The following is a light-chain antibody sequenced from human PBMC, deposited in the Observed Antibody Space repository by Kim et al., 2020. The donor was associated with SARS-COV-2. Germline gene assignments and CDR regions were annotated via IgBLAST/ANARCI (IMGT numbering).Light chain of an antibody. J-gene: IGLJ1*01. CDR3: SSYTSTTTPV. Sequence: GQSLTISYTGTSSDVGGYNYVSWYQQHPGKAPKLLIYDVTDRPSGVSNRFSGSKSGNTASLTISGLQAEDEADYYCSSYTSTTTPVFGTGTKVTVL. V-gene: IGLV2-14*03. CDR2: DVT. CDR1: SSDVGGYNY.